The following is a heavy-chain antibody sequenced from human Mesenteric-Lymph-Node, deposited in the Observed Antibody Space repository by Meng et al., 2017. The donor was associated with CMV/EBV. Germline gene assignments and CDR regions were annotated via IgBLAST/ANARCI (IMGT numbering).Heavy chain of an antibody. CDR3: AHSRRGYDAFDI. CDR2: IYWNDDK. Sequence: TLSLTCVVSGLSFSNVWMSWVRQAPGKGLEWLALIYWNDDKRYSPSLKSRLTITKDTSKNQVVLTMTNMDPVDTATYYCAHSRRGYDAFDIWGQGTMVTVSS. V-gene: IGHV2-5*01. CDR1: GLSFSNVW. J-gene: IGHJ3*02. D-gene: IGHD5-18*01.